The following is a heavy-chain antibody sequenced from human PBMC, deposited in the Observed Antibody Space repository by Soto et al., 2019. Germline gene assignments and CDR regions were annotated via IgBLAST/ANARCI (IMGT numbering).Heavy chain of an antibody. D-gene: IGHD2-2*01. CDR2: ISAYNGNT. V-gene: IGHV1-18*01. J-gene: IGHJ6*03. Sequence: ASVKVSCKASGYTFTSYGISWVRQAPGQGLEWMGWISAYNGNTNYAQKLQGRVTMTTDTSTSTAYMELRSLRSDDTAVYYCARDLRYCSSTSCYDYYYYYMDVRGKGTTVTVSS. CDR3: ARDLRYCSSTSCYDYYYYYMDV. CDR1: GYTFTSYG.